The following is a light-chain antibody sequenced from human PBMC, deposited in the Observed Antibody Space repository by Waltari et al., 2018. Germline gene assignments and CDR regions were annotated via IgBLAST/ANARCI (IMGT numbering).Light chain of an antibody. CDR1: SSDVGGYNY. Sequence: QSALTQPPSASGSPGQSVTISCTGTSSDVGGYNYVSWYQQHPGKAPKLIIFEINKLPSGVPDRFSGSKSGNTASLTVSGLQAEDEADYYCSSYAGNNIVIFGGGTKLTVL. CDR3: SSYAGNNIVI. V-gene: IGLV2-8*01. CDR2: EIN. J-gene: IGLJ2*01.